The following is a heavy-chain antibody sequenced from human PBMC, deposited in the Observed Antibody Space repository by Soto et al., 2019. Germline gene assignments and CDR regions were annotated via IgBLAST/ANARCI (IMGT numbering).Heavy chain of an antibody. D-gene: IGHD6-13*01. J-gene: IGHJ5*02. CDR2: ISAYNGNT. CDR3: ARSAVGIAAAGTHSYQYNWFDX. CDR1: GYTFTSYG. V-gene: IGHV1-18*04. Sequence: ASVKVSCKASGYTFTSYGISWVRQAPGQGLEWMGWISAYNGNTNYAQKLQGRVTMTTDTSTSTAYMELRSLRSDDTAVYYCARSAVGIAAAGTHSYQYNWFDXWGQGTLVTVSX.